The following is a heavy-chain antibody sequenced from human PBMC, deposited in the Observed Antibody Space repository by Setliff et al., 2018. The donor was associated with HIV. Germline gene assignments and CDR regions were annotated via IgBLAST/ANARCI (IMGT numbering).Heavy chain of an antibody. Sequence: SETLSLTCAVYGGSVSGYYWSWIRQPPGKGLEWIGEMNHSGSRKYNPSLKSRVTMSVDTSKRQFSLNLTSVTAADTAVYYCARATYILHFFEWSPHSSLYYYYMDVWGKGTTVTVSS. V-gene: IGHV4-34*01. J-gene: IGHJ6*03. CDR3: ARATYILHFFEWSPHSSLYYYYMDV. CDR2: MNHSGSR. CDR1: GGSVSGYY. D-gene: IGHD3-3*01.